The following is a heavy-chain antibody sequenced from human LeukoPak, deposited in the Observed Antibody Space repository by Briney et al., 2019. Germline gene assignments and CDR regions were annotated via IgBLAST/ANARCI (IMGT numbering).Heavy chain of an antibody. CDR3: AKEGFGNYYSAYFDY. D-gene: IGHD1-26*01. CDR2: ISYEGSTS. V-gene: IGHV3-30*18. CDR1: GFTFSSYG. J-gene: IGHJ4*02. Sequence: GGSLRLSCAASGFTFSSYGMQWVRQAPGKGLEWVAVISYEGSTSYYADSVKGRFTISRDNSKNTLYLQMNGLRAEDTAVYYCAKEGFGNYYSAYFDYWGQGTLVTVSS.